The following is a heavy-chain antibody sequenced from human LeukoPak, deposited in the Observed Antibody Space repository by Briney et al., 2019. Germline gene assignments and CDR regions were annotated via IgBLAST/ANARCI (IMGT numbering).Heavy chain of an antibody. J-gene: IGHJ4*02. CDR3: ARDYCSSTSCLFDY. CDR1: GYTFTGYH. V-gene: IGHV1-2*06. CDR2: ITPNSGDT. Sequence: VASVKVSCKASGYTFTGYHMHWVRLAPGQGLEWMGRITPNSGDTNYAQKFQGRVTMTRDTSISTAYMELSRLRSDDTAVYYCARDYCSSTSCLFDYWAREPWSPSPQ. D-gene: IGHD2-2*01.